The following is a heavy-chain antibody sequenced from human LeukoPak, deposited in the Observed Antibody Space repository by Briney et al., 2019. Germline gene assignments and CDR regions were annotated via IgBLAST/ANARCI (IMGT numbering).Heavy chain of an antibody. CDR2: ITPLFGTA. CDR3: ARDQGPYYYDSSGSGFDP. D-gene: IGHD3-22*01. V-gene: IGHV1-69*13. Sequence: SVKVSCKASGGTFSKYTISWVRQRPGQGLEWMGGITPLFGTANYAQKFQGRVTITADESASTAYMELRSLRSDDTAVYYCARDQGPYYYDSSGSGFDPWGQGTLVTVSS. J-gene: IGHJ5*02. CDR1: GGTFSKYT.